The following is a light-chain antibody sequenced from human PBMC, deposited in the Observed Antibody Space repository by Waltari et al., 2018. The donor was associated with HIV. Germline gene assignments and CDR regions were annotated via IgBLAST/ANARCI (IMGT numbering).Light chain of an antibody. CDR2: DVS. CDR1: SSDVGGYNY. J-gene: IGLJ1*01. V-gene: IGLV2-11*03. CDR3: CSYAGSYPYV. Sequence: QSVTISCTGTSSDVGGYNYVSWYQQHPNKAPKLMIYDVSRRPSGVPDRFSGSKSGNTASLTISGLQSEDEADYYCCSYAGSYPYVFGTGTKVTVL.